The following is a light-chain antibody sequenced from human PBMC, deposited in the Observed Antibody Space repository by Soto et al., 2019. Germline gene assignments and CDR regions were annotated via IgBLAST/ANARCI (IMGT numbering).Light chain of an antibody. Sequence: DIQMTQSPSSLSASVGDRVTITCRASQGIENDLGWYQQRPGKAPTRLIYEASSLQSGVSSRFSGSGSGTEFTLTISSLQAEASATSYCLQHHRYPRTFGKGTKVEIK. J-gene: IGKJ1*01. CDR2: EAS. CDR1: QGIEND. V-gene: IGKV1-17*01. CDR3: LQHHRYPRT.